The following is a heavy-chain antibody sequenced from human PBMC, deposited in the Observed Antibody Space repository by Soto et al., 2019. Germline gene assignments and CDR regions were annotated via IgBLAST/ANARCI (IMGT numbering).Heavy chain of an antibody. D-gene: IGHD2-2*01. CDR2: ISAYNGNT. CDR3: ERRCSSTSCSPYYYYGMDV. V-gene: IGHV1-18*01. J-gene: IGHJ6*02. Sequence: QVQLVQSGAEVKKPGASVKVSCKASGYTFTSYGISWVRQAPGQGLEWMGWISAYNGNTNYAQKLQGRVTMTTDTSTSTAYMELRSLRSDDTAVYYCERRCSSTSCSPYYYYGMDVWGQATTVTVSS. CDR1: GYTFTSYG.